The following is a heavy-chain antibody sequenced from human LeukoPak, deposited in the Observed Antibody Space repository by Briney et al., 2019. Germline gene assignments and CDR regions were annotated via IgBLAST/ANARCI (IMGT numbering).Heavy chain of an antibody. CDR1: GYTFTSYY. J-gene: IGHJ3*02. CDR2: INPSGGST. Sequence: GASVKVSCKASGYTFTSYYMHWVRQAPGQGLEWMGIINPSGGSTSYAQKFQGRVTMTRDTSTSTVYMELSSLRSEDTAVYYCARGNSSSWYRVGAFDIWGQGTMVTVSS. D-gene: IGHD6-13*01. CDR3: ARGNSSSWYRVGAFDI. V-gene: IGHV1-46*01.